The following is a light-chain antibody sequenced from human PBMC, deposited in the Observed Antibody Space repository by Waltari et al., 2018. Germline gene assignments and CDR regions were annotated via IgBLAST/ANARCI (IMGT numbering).Light chain of an antibody. Sequence: QSALTQPPSVSGSPGQSVTISCTGTSSDVGKYSRVSWYQQPPGTAPKLMIYEVSDRPSGVPDRFSGSKSGNTASPTISGLQAEDEADYYCSSYTSANTWVFGGGTKLTVL. CDR1: SSDVGKYSR. V-gene: IGLV2-18*02. CDR2: EVS. CDR3: SSYTSANTWV. J-gene: IGLJ3*02.